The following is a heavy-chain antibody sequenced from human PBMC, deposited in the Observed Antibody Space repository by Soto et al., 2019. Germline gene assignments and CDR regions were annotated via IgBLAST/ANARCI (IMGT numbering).Heavy chain of an antibody. Sequence: GGSLRLSCEASGFSIRRHGMYWVRQAPGKGPEWVALIWYDGSNEHYADSVMGRFTVSRDNSKNTVYLQMNTLRDEDTGVYFCARYGNTTTTHYYHIDVWCRGTTVTVSS. CDR1: GFSIRRHG. J-gene: IGHJ6*03. V-gene: IGHV3-33*07. CDR2: IWYDGSNE. CDR3: ARYGNTTTTHYYHIDV. D-gene: IGHD2-15*01.